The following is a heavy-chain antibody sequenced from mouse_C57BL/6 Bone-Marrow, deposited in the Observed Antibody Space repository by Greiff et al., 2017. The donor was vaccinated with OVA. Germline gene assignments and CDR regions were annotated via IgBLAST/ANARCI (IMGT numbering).Heavy chain of an antibody. V-gene: IGHV5-6-3*01. CDR2: INNNGDNT. CDR1: GFTFSSYG. D-gene: IGHD2-4*01. Sequence: DVMLVESGGDLVQPGGSLKLSCAASGFTFSSYGLSWVRQTPDRRLELVANINNNGDNTYYPDSVKGRFTISRDSAKNTLYLQMSSLKSEDTAMYYCARGYDHDSWFAYWGQGTLVTVSA. J-gene: IGHJ3*01. CDR3: ARGYDHDSWFAY.